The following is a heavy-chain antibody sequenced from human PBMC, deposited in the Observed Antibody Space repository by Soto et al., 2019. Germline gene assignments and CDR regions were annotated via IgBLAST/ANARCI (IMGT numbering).Heavy chain of an antibody. J-gene: IGHJ4*02. Sequence: PGGSLRLSCAASGFTFSNAWMSWVRQAPGKGLEWVGRIKSKTDGGTTDYAAPVKGRFTISRDDSKNTLYLQMNSLKTEDTAVYYCTATSTWELQAPVNYWGQGTLVTVSS. CDR2: IKSKTDGGTT. CDR1: GFTFSNAW. V-gene: IGHV3-15*01. CDR3: TATSTWELQAPVNY. D-gene: IGHD1-26*01.